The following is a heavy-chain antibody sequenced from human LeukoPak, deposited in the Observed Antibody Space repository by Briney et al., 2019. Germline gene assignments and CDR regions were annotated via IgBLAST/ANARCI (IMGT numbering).Heavy chain of an antibody. CDR3: ARADRLHGGPYLIGP. Sequence: ASVKVSCKTSGYSFTDYYMHWVRQAPEQGLEWMGWINPYSGGTSSAQKFQGRVTMTRDTSINTVYMQVSWLTSDDTAIYYCARADRLHGGPYLIGPWGLGTLVSVSS. V-gene: IGHV1-2*02. CDR1: GYSFTDYY. CDR2: INPYSGGT. D-gene: IGHD3-16*01. J-gene: IGHJ5*02.